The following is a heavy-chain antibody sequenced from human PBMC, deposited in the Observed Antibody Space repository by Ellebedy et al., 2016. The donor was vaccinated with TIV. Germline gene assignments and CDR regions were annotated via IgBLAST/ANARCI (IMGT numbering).Heavy chain of an antibody. V-gene: IGHV3-7*01. CDR2: INQDGSEK. D-gene: IGHD4-17*01. J-gene: IGHJ3*01. CDR1: GFTFSSYW. CDR3: ATDGSYGDYRSPAHAFEF. Sequence: GGSLRLSCAAPGFTFSSYWMSWVRQAPGKGLEWVANINQDGSEKYYVDSVRGRSTISRDNAKNSLYLQINSLGADDSAVYYCATDGSYGDYRSPAHAFEFWGQGTMVTVSS.